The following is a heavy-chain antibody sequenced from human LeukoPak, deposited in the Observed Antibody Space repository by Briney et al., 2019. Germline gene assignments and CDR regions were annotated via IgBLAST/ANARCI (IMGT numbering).Heavy chain of an antibody. V-gene: IGHV3-48*01. D-gene: IGHD5-18*01. CDR2: ISSSSSTI. Sequence: GGSLRLSCAASGFTFSSYSMNWVRQAPGKGLEWVSYISSSSSTIYYADSVKGRFTISRDNAKNSLYLQMNSLRAEDTAVYYCARDLGYSYGHFDYWGQGTLVTASS. J-gene: IGHJ4*02. CDR3: ARDLGYSYGHFDY. CDR1: GFTFSSYS.